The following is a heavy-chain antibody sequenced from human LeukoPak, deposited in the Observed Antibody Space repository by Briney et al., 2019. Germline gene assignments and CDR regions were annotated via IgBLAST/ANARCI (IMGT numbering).Heavy chain of an antibody. CDR3: GLGDFGSYYFDY. CDR2: IYYSGST. D-gene: IGHD3-10*01. V-gene: IGHV4-59*01. CDR1: GGSFSGYY. J-gene: IGHJ4*02. Sequence: PSETLSLTCAVYGGSFSGYYWSWIRQPPGKGLEWIGYIYYSGSTNYNPSLKSRVTISVDTSKNQFSLKLSSVTAADTAVYYCGLGDFGSYYFDYWGQGTLVTVSS.